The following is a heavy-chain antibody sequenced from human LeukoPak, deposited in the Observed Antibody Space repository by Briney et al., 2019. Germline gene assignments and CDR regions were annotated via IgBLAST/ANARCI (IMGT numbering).Heavy chain of an antibody. CDR1: GFTFSSYA. CDR2: ISGSGGST. D-gene: IGHD1-26*01. CDR3: AKGALSPSRYYSGSSNYYNWFDP. J-gene: IGHJ5*02. V-gene: IGHV3-23*01. Sequence: GGSLRLSCAASGFTFSSYAMSWVRQAPGKGLEWVSAISGSGGSTYYADSVKGRFTISRDNSKNTLYLQMNSLRAEDTAVYYCAKGALSPSRYYSGSSNYYNWFDPWGQGTLVTASS.